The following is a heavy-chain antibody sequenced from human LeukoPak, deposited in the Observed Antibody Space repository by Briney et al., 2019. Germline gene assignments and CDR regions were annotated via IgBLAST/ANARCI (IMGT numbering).Heavy chain of an antibody. CDR2: ISSSSSYI. J-gene: IGHJ3*02. D-gene: IGHD3-10*01. Sequence: PGGSLRLSCAASGFTFSSYSMNWVRQAPGKGLEWVSSISSSSSYIYYADSVKGRFTISRDNAKNSLYLQMNSLRAEDTAVYYCARGDYYDSGTSFIDAFDIWGQGTKVTVSS. CDR1: GFTFSSYS. V-gene: IGHV3-21*04. CDR3: ARGDYYDSGTSFIDAFDI.